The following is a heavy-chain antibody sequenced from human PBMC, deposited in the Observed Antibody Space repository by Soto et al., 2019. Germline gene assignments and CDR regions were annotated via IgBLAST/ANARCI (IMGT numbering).Heavy chain of an antibody. CDR2: IKSKTDGGTT. D-gene: IGHD3-9*01. J-gene: IGHJ4*02. Sequence: EVQLVESGGGLVKPGGSLRLSCAASGFTFSNAWMSWVRQAPGKGLEWVGRIKSKTDGGTTDYAAPVKGRFTISRDDSKNTLYLQMNSLKTEDTAVYYCTTNPTYYDILTGYYREDYFGYWGQGTLVTVSS. CDR1: GFTFSNAW. CDR3: TTNPTYYDILTGYYREDYFGY. V-gene: IGHV3-15*01.